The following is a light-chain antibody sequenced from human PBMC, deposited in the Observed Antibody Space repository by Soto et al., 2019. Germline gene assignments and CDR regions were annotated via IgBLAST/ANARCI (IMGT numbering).Light chain of an antibody. J-gene: IGKJ1*01. CDR3: QQYNTWPRT. Sequence: EIVMTQSPAPLSVSPGERATLSCRASQGIQDYVAWFQQKPGQAPRLLIYGASTRATAIPARFSGSGSGTELTLSISSLQPEDVAVYYCQQYNTWPRTLGQGTKVDIK. V-gene: IGKV3-15*01. CDR2: GAS. CDR1: QGIQDY.